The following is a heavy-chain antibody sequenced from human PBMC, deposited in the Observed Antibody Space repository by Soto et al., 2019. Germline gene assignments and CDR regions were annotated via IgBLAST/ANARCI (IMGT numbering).Heavy chain of an antibody. CDR1: GFTFSSYA. D-gene: IGHD6-13*01. V-gene: IGHV3-23*01. Sequence: HPGGSLRLSCAASGFTFSSYAMSWVRQTPGKGLEWVSAISGSGGSTYYADSVKGRFTISRDNSKNTLYLQMNSLRAEDTAVYYCAKAQGSWPPRYYFDYWGQGTLVTVSS. J-gene: IGHJ4*02. CDR2: ISGSGGST. CDR3: AKAQGSWPPRYYFDY.